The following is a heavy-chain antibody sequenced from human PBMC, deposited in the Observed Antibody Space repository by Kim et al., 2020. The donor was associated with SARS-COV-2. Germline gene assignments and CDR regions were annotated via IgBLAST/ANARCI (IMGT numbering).Heavy chain of an antibody. J-gene: IGHJ4*02. CDR2: GST. Sequence: GSTNTNPALKRRVTISVDTSKNQFSLKLSSVTAADTAVYYCARGRGADYWGQGTLVTVSS. CDR3: ARGRGADY. V-gene: IGHV4-34*01.